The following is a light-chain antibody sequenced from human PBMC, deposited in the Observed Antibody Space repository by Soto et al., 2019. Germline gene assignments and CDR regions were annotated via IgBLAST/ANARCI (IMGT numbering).Light chain of an antibody. CDR3: QQLKSYPLT. CDR2: AAF. J-gene: IGKJ4*01. V-gene: IGKV1-9*01. CDR1: QGISSD. Sequence: DIPLTQSPSFLSASVGDRVTITCRASQGISSDLAWYQQKPGKVPKLLIYAAFTLQSGVPSRFSGGRSGADITLTISSLQPEDFETDDGQQLKSYPLTVGGGTKVEI.